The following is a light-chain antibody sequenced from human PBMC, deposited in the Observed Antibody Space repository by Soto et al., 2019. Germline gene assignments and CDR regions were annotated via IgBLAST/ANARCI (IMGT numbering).Light chain of an antibody. V-gene: IGKV3-20*01. CDR2: GSS. Sequence: EIVLTQSPGTPSLSPGETAALSCRASRSLSDNHLAWYQQRPGQAPRLLIYGSSSRAAGIPDRFRGSGTGTDFTVTIRRLEPEDFGVYYCQQYSDAPRTFGLGTKVDIK. CDR1: RSLSDNH. CDR3: QQYSDAPRT. J-gene: IGKJ2*02.